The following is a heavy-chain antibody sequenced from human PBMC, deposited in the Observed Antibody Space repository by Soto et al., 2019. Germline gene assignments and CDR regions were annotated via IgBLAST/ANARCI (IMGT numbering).Heavy chain of an antibody. CDR2: TYYRPKWYN. Sequence: SEALSLTCASFGGSVETEMSARKRITQSPSRGLEWLGRTYYRPKWYNDYAVSVKSRITINPDTSKNQLSLPLNSVTPDDTAVYFCGNGDHLDLFAYWGQRTLVIVSS. J-gene: IGHJ4*02. CDR3: GNGDHLDLFAY. V-gene: IGHV6-1*01. CDR1: GGSVETEMSA.